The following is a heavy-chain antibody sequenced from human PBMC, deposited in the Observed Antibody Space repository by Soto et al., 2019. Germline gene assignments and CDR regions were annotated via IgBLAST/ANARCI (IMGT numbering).Heavy chain of an antibody. V-gene: IGHV4-31*03. D-gene: IGHD6-19*01. Sequence: PSETMSVTCTVSGGSISSGGCCWSWIRQHPGKGLEWVGYIYYSGSTYYNPSLKSRVTISVDTSKNQFSLKLSSVSAADTAVYYCAREGLAGTFYYYGTDVWGQGTTATAS. CDR1: GGSISSGGCC. CDR3: AREGLAGTFYYYGTDV. CDR2: IYYSGST. J-gene: IGHJ6*02.